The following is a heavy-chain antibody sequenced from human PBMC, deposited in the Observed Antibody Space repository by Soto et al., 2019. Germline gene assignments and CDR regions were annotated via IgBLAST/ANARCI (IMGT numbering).Heavy chain of an antibody. CDR3: ARAFSESGYDSLIYYYYMDV. D-gene: IGHD5-12*01. CDR1: GGSFSGYY. CDR2: INHSGST. J-gene: IGHJ6*03. V-gene: IGHV4-34*01. Sequence: SETLSLTCAVYGGSFSGYYWSWIRQPPGKGLEWIGEINHSGSTNYNPSLKSRVTISVDTSKNQFSLKLSSVTAADTTVYYCARAFSESGYDSLIYYYYMDVWGKGTTVTVSS.